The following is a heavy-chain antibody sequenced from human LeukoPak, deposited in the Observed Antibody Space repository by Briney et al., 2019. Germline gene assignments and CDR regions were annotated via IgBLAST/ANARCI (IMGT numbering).Heavy chain of an antibody. Sequence: PGGSLRLSCAASGFTFSIYGMTWVRQAPGKGLEWVSAISGSGGSTYYADSVKGRFTISRDNSKNTLYLQMNSLRAEDTAVYYCARRSGIAVAGAFDYWGQGTLVTVSS. V-gene: IGHV3-23*01. D-gene: IGHD6-19*01. CDR3: ARRSGIAVAGAFDY. J-gene: IGHJ4*02. CDR1: GFTFSIYG. CDR2: ISGSGGST.